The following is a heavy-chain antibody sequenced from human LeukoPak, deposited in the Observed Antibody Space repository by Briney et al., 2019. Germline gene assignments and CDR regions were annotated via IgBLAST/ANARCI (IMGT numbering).Heavy chain of an antibody. J-gene: IGHJ3*02. CDR2: IIPIFGTA. Sequence: ASVKVSCKASGGTFNSYAISWVRQAPGQGLEWMGGIIPIFGTANYAQKFQGRVTITADESTSTAYMELSSLRSEDTAVYYCAREQQLGHYAAFDIWGQGTMVTVSS. CDR1: GGTFNSYA. D-gene: IGHD6-13*01. CDR3: AREQQLGHYAAFDI. V-gene: IGHV1-69*13.